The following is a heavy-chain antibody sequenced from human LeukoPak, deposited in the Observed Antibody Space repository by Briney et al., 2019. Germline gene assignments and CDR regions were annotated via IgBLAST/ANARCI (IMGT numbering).Heavy chain of an antibody. CDR2: IYTSGST. J-gene: IGHJ4*02. CDR3: ARDHYGDYPFDY. V-gene: IGHV4-61*02. Sequence: SETLSLTCTVSGGSIISGGYYWSWIRQHPGKGLEWIGRIYTSGSTNYNPSLKSRVTMSVDTSKNQFSLKLSSVTAADTAVYYCARDHYGDYPFDYWGQGTLVTVSS. D-gene: IGHD4-17*01. CDR1: GGSIISGGYY.